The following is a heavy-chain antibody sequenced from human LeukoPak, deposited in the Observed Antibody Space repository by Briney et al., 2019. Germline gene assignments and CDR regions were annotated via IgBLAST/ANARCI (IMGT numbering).Heavy chain of an antibody. V-gene: IGHV3-23*01. CDR1: GFIFDAYG. D-gene: IGHD1-14*01. CDR3: TKDAGPALDWFDP. Sequence: PGGALRLSCAASGFIFDAYGMAWVRQTPGKTLEWVSTISAGGGNTHYEDSIKGRFTISRENSRSILYLEMNSLRADDSAIYYCTKDAGPALDWFDPWGQGTRVTVSS. J-gene: IGHJ5*02. CDR2: ISAGGGNT.